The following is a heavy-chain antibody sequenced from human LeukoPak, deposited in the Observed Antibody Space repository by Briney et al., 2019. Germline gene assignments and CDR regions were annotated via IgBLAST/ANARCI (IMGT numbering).Heavy chain of an antibody. V-gene: IGHV1-18*01. Sequence: ASVKVSCKASGYTFTSYGISWVRQAPGRGLEWMGWISAYNGNTNYAQKLQGRVTMTTDTSTSTAYMELRSLRSDDTAVYYCARGRLQDIAAATIAYLLDDYWGQGTLVTVSS. CDR1: GYTFTSYG. J-gene: IGHJ4*02. CDR2: ISAYNGNT. D-gene: IGHD6-13*01. CDR3: ARGRLQDIAAATIAYLLDDY.